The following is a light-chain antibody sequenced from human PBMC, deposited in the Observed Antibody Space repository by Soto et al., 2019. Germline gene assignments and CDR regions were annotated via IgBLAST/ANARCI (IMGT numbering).Light chain of an antibody. V-gene: IGKV1D-13*01. Sequence: AILLTQSPSSLSASVGDRVTITCRASQAINSALAWYQQKPGKAPDLLIFDASTLESGVPSRFSGRRSGTDFTLTISSLQPEDFATYYCQPYNNWQLTFGGGTKV. CDR3: QPYNNWQLT. J-gene: IGKJ4*01. CDR1: QAINSA. CDR2: DAS.